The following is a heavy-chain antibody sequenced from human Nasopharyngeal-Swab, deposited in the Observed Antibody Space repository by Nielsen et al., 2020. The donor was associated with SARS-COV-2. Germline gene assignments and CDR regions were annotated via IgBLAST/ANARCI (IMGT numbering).Heavy chain of an antibody. D-gene: IGHD3-10*01. CDR3: ARDPVTRYYYGSGSYFGWFDP. CDR2: ISSSSSTI. Sequence: VCQAPGKGLEWVSYISSSSSTIYYADSVKGRFTISRDNAKNSLYLQMNSLRDEDTAVYYCARDPVTRYYYGSGSYFGWFDPWGQGTLVTVSS. V-gene: IGHV3-48*02. J-gene: IGHJ5*02.